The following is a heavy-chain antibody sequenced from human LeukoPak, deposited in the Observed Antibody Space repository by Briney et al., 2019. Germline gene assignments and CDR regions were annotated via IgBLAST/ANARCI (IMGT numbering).Heavy chain of an antibody. D-gene: IGHD2/OR15-2a*01. J-gene: IGHJ4*02. CDR3: AGHHPRNTVDF. CDR2: ISDIGSI. V-gene: IGHV4-59*08. CDR1: GGSISSYY. Sequence: SETLSHTCTVSGGSISSYYWSWIRQPPGKGLKWIAYISDIGSINYNPSLKSRVTISLDTSKNQFSLKLSSVTAADTAVYYCAGHHPRNTVDFWGQGTLVTVSS.